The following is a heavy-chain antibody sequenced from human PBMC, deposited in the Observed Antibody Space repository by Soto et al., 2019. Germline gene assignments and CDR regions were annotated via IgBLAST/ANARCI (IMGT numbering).Heavy chain of an antibody. CDR3: AREYPTTTYYYGMDV. D-gene: IGHD1-1*01. CDR1: GGSISSYY. J-gene: IGHJ6*02. V-gene: IGHV4-59*01. Sequence: ETLSLTCTVSGGSISSYYWSWIRQPPGKGLEWIGYIYYSGSTNYNPSLKSRVTISVDTSKNQFSLKLSSVTAADTAVYYCAREYPTTTYYYGMDVWGQGTTVTVSS. CDR2: IYYSGST.